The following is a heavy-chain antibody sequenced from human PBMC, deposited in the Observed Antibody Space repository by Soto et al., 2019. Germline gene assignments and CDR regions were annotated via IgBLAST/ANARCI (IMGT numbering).Heavy chain of an antibody. J-gene: IGHJ4*02. CDR1: GGSLRSGSYH. CDR2: VYHTGRT. CDR3: ARDFAYFDS. D-gene: IGHD3-3*01. V-gene: IGHV4-61*01. Sequence: QVLLQESGPVLVKPSETLSLICTVSGGSLRSGSYHWSWIRQPPGKGLEWIGYVYHTGRTSYNPSLKSRVSISMDTSKNQFSLDLDSVTTADTAVYFCARDFAYFDSWGQGTLVTVSS.